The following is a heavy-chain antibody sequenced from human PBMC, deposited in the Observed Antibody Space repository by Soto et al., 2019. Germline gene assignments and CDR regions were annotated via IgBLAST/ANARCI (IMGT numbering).Heavy chain of an antibody. Sequence: PLGGSLRLSCAASGFTFSSYWMSWVLQAPGKGLEWVANIKQDGSEKYYVDSVKGRFTISRDNAKNSLYLQMNSLRAEDTAVYYCARDIVVVPAAIRGYYGMDVWGQGTTVTVSS. CDR3: ARDIVVVPAAIRGYYGMDV. CDR2: IKQDGSEK. V-gene: IGHV3-7*01. CDR1: GFTFSSYW. J-gene: IGHJ6*02. D-gene: IGHD2-2*01.